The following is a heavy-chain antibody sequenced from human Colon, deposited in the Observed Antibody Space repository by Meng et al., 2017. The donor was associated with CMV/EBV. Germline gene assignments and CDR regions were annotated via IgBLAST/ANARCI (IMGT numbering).Heavy chain of an antibody. CDR1: GYTFTSYH. D-gene: IGHD2-8*02. CDR2: IIPSDGGP. CDR3: AREYCTAFTCSYNPHWFDP. V-gene: IGHV1-46*01. Sequence: GESLKTPCKASGYTFTSYHIHWVRQAPGQGLEWVGMIIPSDGGPTYAQKFQGRVTMTRDTSTSTVYMDLSSLRSEDTALYFCAREYCTAFTCSYNPHWFDPWGQGTLVTVSS. J-gene: IGHJ5*02.